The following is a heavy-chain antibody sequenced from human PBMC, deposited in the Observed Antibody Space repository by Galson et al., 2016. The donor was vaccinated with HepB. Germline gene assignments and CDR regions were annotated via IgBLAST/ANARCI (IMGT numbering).Heavy chain of an antibody. Sequence: SETLSLTCTVSGGSISPFFWSWIRQPPGKGLEWIAYIYYSGTTNYNPSLNSRVTISLDTSKRQFFLKVTSVTAADTAVYYCARSYGGYAFDIWGQGTMVTVSS. D-gene: IGHD4-23*01. CDR3: ARSYGGYAFDI. J-gene: IGHJ3*02. V-gene: IGHV4-59*01. CDR2: IYYSGTT. CDR1: GGSISPFF.